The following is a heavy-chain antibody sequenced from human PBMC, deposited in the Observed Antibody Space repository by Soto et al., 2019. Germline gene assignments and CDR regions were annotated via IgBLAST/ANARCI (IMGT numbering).Heavy chain of an antibody. CDR2: IYYSGST. D-gene: IGHD4-17*01. CDR1: GGSISSSTYD. Sequence: QLQLQESGPGLVKPSETLSLTCTVSGGSISSSTYDWGWIRQPPGKGLEWIGSIYYSGSTYYNPSLKSRVTISVDTSKNQFSLKLSSVTAADTAVYYCANSYGDYVSYWGQGTLVTVSS. J-gene: IGHJ4*02. V-gene: IGHV4-39*01. CDR3: ANSYGDYVSY.